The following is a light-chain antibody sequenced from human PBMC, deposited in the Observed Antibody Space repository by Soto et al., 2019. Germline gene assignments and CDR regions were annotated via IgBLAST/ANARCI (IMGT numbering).Light chain of an antibody. J-gene: IGKJ2*01. CDR3: LQYNDWPPKYT. Sequence: EIVMTQSPATLSVSPGERATLSCRASQSVSSNLAWYQQKPGQAPRLLIYDASTRATGIPARFSGSGSGTEFTLTISSLQSEDFAVYYCLQYNDWPPKYTFGQGTQLEIK. CDR2: DAS. V-gene: IGKV3-15*01. CDR1: QSVSSN.